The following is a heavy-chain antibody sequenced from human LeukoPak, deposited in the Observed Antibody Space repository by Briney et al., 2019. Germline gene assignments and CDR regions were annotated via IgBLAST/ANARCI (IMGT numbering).Heavy chain of an antibody. CDR3: AKDDFWSGWATKNFDY. CDR2: IRYDGSHK. D-gene: IGHD3-3*01. J-gene: IGHJ4*02. Sequence: GGSLRLSCAASGFTFSSYGMHWVRQAPGKGLEWVAFIRYDGSHKYYADSVKGRFTISRDNSKNTLYLQMNSLRAEDTAVYYCAKDDFWSGWATKNFDYWGQGTLVTVSS. CDR1: GFTFSSYG. V-gene: IGHV3-30*02.